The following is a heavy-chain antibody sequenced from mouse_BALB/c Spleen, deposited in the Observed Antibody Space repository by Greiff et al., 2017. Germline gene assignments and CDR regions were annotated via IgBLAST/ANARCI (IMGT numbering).Heavy chain of an antibody. D-gene: IGHD2-1*01. CDR1: GFNIKDTY. Sequence: VQLQQSGAELVKPGASVKLSCTASGFNIKDTYMHWVKQRPEQGLEWIGRIDPANGNTKYDPKFQGKATITADTSSNTAYLQLSSLTSEDTAVYYCARGYGNYHYYAMDYWGQGTSVTVSS. CDR3: ARGYGNYHYYAMDY. CDR2: IDPANGNT. J-gene: IGHJ4*01. V-gene: IGHV14-3*02.